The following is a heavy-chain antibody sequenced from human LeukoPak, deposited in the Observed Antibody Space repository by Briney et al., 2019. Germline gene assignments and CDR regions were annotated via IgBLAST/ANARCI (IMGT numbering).Heavy chain of an antibody. J-gene: IGHJ5*02. Sequence: KPSETLSLTCTVSGGSISSSSYYWAWIRQPPGKGLEWIASIFSGGNTYYNPSLKSRVIISVDTSKNEFSLKLNSVTAAHTAVYYCARESIQLDPWGQGTLVTVSS. CDR3: ARESIQLDP. D-gene: IGHD5-18*01. V-gene: IGHV4-39*01. CDR1: GGSISSSSYY. CDR2: IFSGGNT.